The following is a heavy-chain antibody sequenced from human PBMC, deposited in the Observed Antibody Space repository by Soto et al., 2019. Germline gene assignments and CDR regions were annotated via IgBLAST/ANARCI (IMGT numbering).Heavy chain of an antibody. CDR1: GFTFSDYY. V-gene: IGHV3-11*06. Sequence: GGSLRLSCAASGFTFSDYYMTWFRQAPGKGLEWVSFISSSSSYTNYADSVKGRFTISRDNAKNSLYLQMNSLRAEDTAVYYCAKDRPHGGGPWGQGTLVTVSS. CDR3: AKDRPHGGGP. CDR2: ISSSSSYT. J-gene: IGHJ5*02. D-gene: IGHD3-10*01.